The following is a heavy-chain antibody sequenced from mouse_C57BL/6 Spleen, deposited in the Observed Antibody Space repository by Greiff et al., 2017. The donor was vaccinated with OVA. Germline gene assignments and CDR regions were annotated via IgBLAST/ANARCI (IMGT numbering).Heavy chain of an antibody. CDR2: ISSGSSTI. D-gene: IGHD1-1*01. Sequence: EVQLVESGGGLVKPGGSLKLSCAASGFTFSDYGMHWVRQAPEKGLEWVAYISSGSSTIYYADTVKGRFTISRDNAKNTLFLQMTSLRSEDTAMYYCARADYYGSREDYFDYWGQGTTLTVSS. J-gene: IGHJ2*01. CDR1: GFTFSDYG. CDR3: ARADYYGSREDYFDY. V-gene: IGHV5-17*01.